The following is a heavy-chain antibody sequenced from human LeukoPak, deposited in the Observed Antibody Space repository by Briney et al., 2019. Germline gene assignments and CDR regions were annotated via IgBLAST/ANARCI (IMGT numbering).Heavy chain of an antibody. V-gene: IGHV3-48*02. J-gene: IGHJ4*02. CDR2: ISRSSSTI. D-gene: IGHD4-17*01. Sequence: GGSLRLSCAASGFTFTRYSMNWVRQAPGKGLEWVSYISRSSSTIYYADSVEGRFTISRDNAKNSLYLQMNSLRDEDTAVYYCARDHYGDYAHDYWGQGTLVTVSS. CDR3: ARDHYGDYAHDY. CDR1: GFTFTRYS.